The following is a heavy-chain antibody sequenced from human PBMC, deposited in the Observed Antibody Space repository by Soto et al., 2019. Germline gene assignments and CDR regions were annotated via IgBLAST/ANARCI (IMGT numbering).Heavy chain of an antibody. CDR3: ARYGLWSHAFDI. D-gene: IGHD5-18*01. CDR2: IWYDGSNK. J-gene: IGHJ3*02. V-gene: IGHV3-33*01. Sequence: PGGSLRLSCAASGFTFSSYGMHWVRQAPGKGLEWVAVIWYDGSNKYYADSVKGQFTISRDNSKNTLYLQMNSLIAEDTAVYYCARYGLWSHAFDIWGQGTMVTVSS. CDR1: GFTFSSYG.